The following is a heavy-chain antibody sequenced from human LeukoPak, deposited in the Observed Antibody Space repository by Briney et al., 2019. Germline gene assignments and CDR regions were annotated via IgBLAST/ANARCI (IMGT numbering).Heavy chain of an antibody. CDR3: ARDLGGFGELKYNWFDP. D-gene: IGHD3-10*01. CDR2: IYTSGST. V-gene: IGHV4-4*07. Sequence: KPSETLSLTCTVSGGSISSYYWSWIRQPAGKGLEWIGRIYTSGSTNYNPSLKSRVTMSVDTSKNQFSLKLSSVTAADTAVYYCARDLGGFGELKYNWFDPWGQGTLVTVSS. CDR1: GGSISSYY. J-gene: IGHJ5*02.